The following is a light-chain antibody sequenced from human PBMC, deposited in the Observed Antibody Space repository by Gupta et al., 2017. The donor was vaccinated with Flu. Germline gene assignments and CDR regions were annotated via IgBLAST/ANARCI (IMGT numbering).Light chain of an antibody. CDR3: SSYAGSNNHWV. J-gene: IGLJ3*02. Sequence: SSDVGGYNYVSWYQQYPGKAPKLMIYEVSKGPSGVPDRFSGSKSGNTASLTVSGLQAEDEADYYCSSYAGSNNHWVFGGGTKLTVL. CDR1: SSDVGGYNY. V-gene: IGLV2-8*01. CDR2: EVS.